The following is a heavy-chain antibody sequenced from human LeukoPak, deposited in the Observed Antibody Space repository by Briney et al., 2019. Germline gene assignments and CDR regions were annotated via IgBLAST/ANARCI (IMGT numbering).Heavy chain of an antibody. CDR1: GLSFSNYW. J-gene: IGHJ4*02. CDR3: ASGYTYVRLGDH. V-gene: IGHV3-74*01. CDR2: TNLHGTTV. D-gene: IGHD5-18*01. Sequence: GGPLRLSCAVSGLSFSNYWMHWVRHAPGKGLVWVARTNLHGTTVDYADYVKGRFTISRDNAKNTLFLKMNSLRAEDTAVYYCASGYTYVRLGDHWGQGTLVTVSS.